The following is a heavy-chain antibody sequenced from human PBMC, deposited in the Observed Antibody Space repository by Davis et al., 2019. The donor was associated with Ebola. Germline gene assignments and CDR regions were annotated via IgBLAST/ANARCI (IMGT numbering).Heavy chain of an antibody. CDR1: GYTFTGNF. Sequence: ASVKVSCKTSGYTFTGNFIHWIRRAPGQGLEWMGWINPNSGGTKYAQKFQGRVAVTRDTGIGTAYMELSSLRSDDTAVYFCARTPLGFDGSGYFYGYFDYWGQGALVTVSS. V-gene: IGHV1-2*02. CDR3: ARTPLGFDGSGYFYGYFDY. CDR2: INPNSGGT. D-gene: IGHD3-22*01. J-gene: IGHJ4*02.